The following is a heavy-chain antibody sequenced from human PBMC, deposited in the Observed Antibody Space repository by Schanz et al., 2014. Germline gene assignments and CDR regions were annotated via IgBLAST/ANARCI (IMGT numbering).Heavy chain of an antibody. CDR3: AKGRGGTSSEGLDQYYGMDV. CDR1: GFTVNTNY. D-gene: IGHD6-6*01. Sequence: VQLVESGGGVVQPGRSLRLSCAASGFTVNTNYMSWVRQAPGKGLEWISSMYINSGSTQYADSVKGRFIISRDNAKNSLYLQMNSLRGEDTAVYFCAKGRGGTSSEGLDQYYGMDVWGQGTTVTVSS. CDR2: MYINSGST. J-gene: IGHJ6*02. V-gene: IGHV3-66*01.